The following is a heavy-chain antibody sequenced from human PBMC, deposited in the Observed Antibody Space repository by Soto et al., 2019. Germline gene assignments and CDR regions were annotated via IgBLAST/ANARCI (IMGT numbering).Heavy chain of an antibody. CDR2: INHSGST. CDR3: ARDKITGLFYY. V-gene: IGHV4-34*01. Sequence: PSETLSLTCAVYGGSFSGYYWTWIRQPPGTGLEWIGEINHSGSTNYNPSLKSRVTISVDTSKNQFSLKLTSVTAADTAVYYCARDKITGLFYYWSQVTLVTVS. J-gene: IGHJ4*02. D-gene: IGHD2-8*02. CDR1: GGSFSGYY.